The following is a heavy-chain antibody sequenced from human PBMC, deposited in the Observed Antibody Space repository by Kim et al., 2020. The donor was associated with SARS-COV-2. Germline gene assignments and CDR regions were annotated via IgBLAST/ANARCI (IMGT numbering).Heavy chain of an antibody. CDR1: GFTFGDYA. Sequence: GGSLRLSCAASGFTFGDYAMHWVRQAPGKGLEWVSGISWNSGSIGYADSVKGRFTISRDNAKNSLYLQMNSLRAEDTALYYCAKATSPPMDYYDSSGYEYFQHWGQGTLVTVSS. D-gene: IGHD3-22*01. V-gene: IGHV3-9*01. CDR2: ISWNSGSI. J-gene: IGHJ1*01. CDR3: AKATSPPMDYYDSSGYEYFQH.